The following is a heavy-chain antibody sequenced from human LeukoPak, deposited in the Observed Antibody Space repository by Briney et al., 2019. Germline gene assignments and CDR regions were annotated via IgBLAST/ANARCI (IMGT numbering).Heavy chain of an antibody. CDR1: GGSFSGYY. CDR3: ARESCSGGSCYLYYFDY. Sequence: SETLSLTCAVYGGSFSGYYWSWIRQPPGKGLEWIGEINHSGSTNYNPSLKSRVTISVDTSKNQFSLKLSSVTAADTALYHCARESCSGGSCYLYYFDYWGQGTLVTVSS. CDR2: INHSGST. D-gene: IGHD2-15*01. V-gene: IGHV4-34*01. J-gene: IGHJ4*02.